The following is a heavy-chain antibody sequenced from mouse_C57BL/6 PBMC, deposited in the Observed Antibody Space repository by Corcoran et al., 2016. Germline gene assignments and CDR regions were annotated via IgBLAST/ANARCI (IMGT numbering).Heavy chain of an antibody. V-gene: IGHV1-81*01. Sequence: QVQLQQSGAELARPGASVKLSCKASGYTFTSYGISWVKQRTGQGLEWIGEIYPRSGNTYYNEKFKGKATLTADKSSSTAYMEIRSLTSEDSAVYFCARATAEGYFDIWGTGTTVTVSS. J-gene: IGHJ1*03. CDR2: IYPRSGNT. D-gene: IGHD1-1*01. CDR3: ARATAEGYFDI. CDR1: GYTFTSYG.